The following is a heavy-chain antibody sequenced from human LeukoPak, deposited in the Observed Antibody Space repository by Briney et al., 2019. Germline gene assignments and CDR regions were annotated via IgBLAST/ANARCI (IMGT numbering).Heavy chain of an antibody. V-gene: IGHV3-7*01. D-gene: IGHD1-26*01. CDR3: ARDPGPRVPPGSYSDY. CDR2: IKQDGSEK. CDR1: GFTFSAYS. Sequence: GGSLRLSCAASGFTFSAYSMSWVRQAPGKGLVWVANIKQDGSEKYYVGSVKGRFTISRDNAKNSLYLQMNSLRAEDTAVYYCARDPGPRVPPGSYSDYWGQGTLVTVSS. J-gene: IGHJ4*02.